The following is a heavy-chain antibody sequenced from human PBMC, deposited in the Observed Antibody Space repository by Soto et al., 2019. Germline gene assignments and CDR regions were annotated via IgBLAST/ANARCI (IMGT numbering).Heavy chain of an antibody. CDR3: AKGRRQQLVNNYYYYGMDV. D-gene: IGHD6-13*01. CDR2: ISGSGGST. J-gene: IGHJ6*02. CDR1: GFTFSSYA. Sequence: EVQLLESGGGLVQPGGSLRLSCAASGFTFSSYAMSWVRQAPGKGLEWVSAISGSGGSTYYADSVKGRFTISRDNSKNTLYLQMNSLRAEDTAVYYCAKGRRQQLVNNYYYYGMDVWGQGTTVTVSS. V-gene: IGHV3-23*01.